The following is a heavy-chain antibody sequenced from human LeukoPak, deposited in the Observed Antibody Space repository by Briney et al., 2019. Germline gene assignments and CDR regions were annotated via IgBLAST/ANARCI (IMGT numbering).Heavy chain of an antibody. Sequence: PGGSLRLSCAASGFTFSSYEMNWVRQAPGKGLEWVSYISSSGSTIYYADSVKGRFTISRDNAKNSLYLQMNSLRAEDTAVYYCARGKRRFRYFDVYYFDYWGQGTLVTVSS. J-gene: IGHJ4*02. D-gene: IGHD3-9*01. V-gene: IGHV3-48*03. CDR1: GFTFSSYE. CDR3: ARGKRRFRYFDVYYFDY. CDR2: ISSSGSTI.